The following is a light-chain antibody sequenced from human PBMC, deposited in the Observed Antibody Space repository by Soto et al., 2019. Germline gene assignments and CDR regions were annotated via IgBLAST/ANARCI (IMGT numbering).Light chain of an antibody. V-gene: IGKV3-20*01. CDR1: ESIGDY. CDR3: QQYVTSPAIT. J-gene: IGKJ5*01. Sequence: EIVLTQSPGALSLSPGERATLSCWASESIGDYLAWYQQKPGQAPRLLIYGATMRTTGTPDTFSGAGSETHFTLAISRLEPGDFAVYYCQQYVTSPAITFGQGTRLEIK. CDR2: GAT.